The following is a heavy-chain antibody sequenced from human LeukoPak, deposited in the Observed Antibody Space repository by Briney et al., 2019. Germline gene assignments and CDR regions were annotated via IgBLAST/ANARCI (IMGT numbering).Heavy chain of an antibody. D-gene: IGHD6-19*01. CDR1: GFTFDDYG. V-gene: IGHV3-20*04. CDR2: INWNGGST. Sequence: GGSLRLSCAASGFTFDDYGMSWVRQAPGKGLEWVSGINWNGGSTGYADSVKGRFTISRDNAKNSLYLQMNSLRAEDTALYYCARVGGSSGWDPFDYWGQGILVTVSS. J-gene: IGHJ4*02. CDR3: ARVGGSSGWDPFDY.